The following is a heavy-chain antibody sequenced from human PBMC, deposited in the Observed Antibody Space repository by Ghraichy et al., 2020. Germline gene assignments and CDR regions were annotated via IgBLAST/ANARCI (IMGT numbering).Heavy chain of an antibody. CDR2: IYYSGTT. CDR3: ARDRSVFSHSQFYFYGMDV. CDR1: GGSISGYY. V-gene: IGHV4-59*01. Sequence: SETLSLTCTVSGGSISGYYWSWIRQPPGKGLEWIGYIYYSGTTNYNPSLKSRVIISVDTSKNQFSLKLRSVTAADTAVYYCARDRSVFSHSQFYFYGMDVWGQGTTVTVSS. D-gene: IGHD3-3*02. J-gene: IGHJ6*02.